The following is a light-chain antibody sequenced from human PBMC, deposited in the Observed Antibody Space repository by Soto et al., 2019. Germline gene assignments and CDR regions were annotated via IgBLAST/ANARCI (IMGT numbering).Light chain of an antibody. J-gene: IGLJ1*01. CDR2: EVS. CDR3: SSYKSRSSYV. V-gene: IGLV2-14*01. Sequence: QSALTQPASVSGSPGQSITISCTGTSSDVGGYNYVSWYQQHPGKAPKLIIYEVSNRPSGVSNRFSGSKSGNTASLTISGLQAEDEADYYCSSYKSRSSYVFGTGTQLTVL. CDR1: SSDVGGYNY.